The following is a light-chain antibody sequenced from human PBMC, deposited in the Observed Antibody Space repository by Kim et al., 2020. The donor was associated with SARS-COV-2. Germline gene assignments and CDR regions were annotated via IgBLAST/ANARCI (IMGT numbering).Light chain of an antibody. CDR2: NAT. CDR3: QQYENWPLT. J-gene: IGKJ4*01. CDR1: QSVRSN. Sequence: VSPGERATLSCWASQSVRSNLAWYRQKPGQTLTLLIYNATTRATGIPARISGSGSETEFTLTISSLQSEDFVVYYCQQYENWPLTFGGGTKVEIK. V-gene: IGKV3-15*01.